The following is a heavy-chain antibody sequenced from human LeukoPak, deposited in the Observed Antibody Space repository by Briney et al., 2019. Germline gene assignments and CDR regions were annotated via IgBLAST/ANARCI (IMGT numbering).Heavy chain of an antibody. CDR1: GFTFSSYA. D-gene: IGHD4-17*01. V-gene: IGHV3-23*01. CDR3: AKDTPISVTTGSDAIDI. J-gene: IGHJ3*02. Sequence: GGSLRLSCAASGFTFSSYAMSWVRQAPGKGLEWVSAISGSGGSTYYADSVKGRFTISRDNSKNTLYLQMNSLRAEDTAVYYCAKDTPISVTTGSDAIDIWGQGTMVTVSS. CDR2: ISGSGGST.